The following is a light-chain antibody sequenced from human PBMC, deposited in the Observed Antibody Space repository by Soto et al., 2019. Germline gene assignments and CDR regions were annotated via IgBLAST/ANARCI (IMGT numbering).Light chain of an antibody. CDR1: QSVSSN. CDR2: GAS. CDR3: QQYNNWPPWT. J-gene: IGKJ1*01. Sequence: EVVLELSPVMVSFSSKVCATLSFRASQSVSSNLAWYQQKPGQAPRLLIYGASTRATGIPARFSGSGSGTEFTLTISSLQSEDFAVYYCQQYNNWPPWTFGQGTKVDI. V-gene: IGKV3-15*01.